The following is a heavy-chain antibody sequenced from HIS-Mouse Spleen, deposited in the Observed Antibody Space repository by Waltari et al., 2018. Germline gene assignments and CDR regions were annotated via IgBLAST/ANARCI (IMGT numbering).Heavy chain of an antibody. V-gene: IGHV4-34*01. CDR2: INHSGST. CDR1: GGSFIAYY. CDR3: ARGLIGTGDLT. J-gene: IGHJ4*02. D-gene: IGHD7-27*01. Sequence: QAQLQQWGAGLLKPSDTLSLTGAVDGGSFIAYYWRWIRQPPGKGLEWIGEINHSGSTNYNPSLKSRVTISVDTSKNQFSLKLSSVTAADTAVYYCARGLIGTGDLTWGQGTLVTVSS.